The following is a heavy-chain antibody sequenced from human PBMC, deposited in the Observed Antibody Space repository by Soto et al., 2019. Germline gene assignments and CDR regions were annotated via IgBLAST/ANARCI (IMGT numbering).Heavy chain of an antibody. CDR2: TSYTGNT. CDR1: GGSITSYH. Sequence: SETLCLTCVVSGGSITSYHWSWIRQFPGKGLEWIAYTSYTGNTNYNPSLQSRVTISMDTSKTQLSLKLTSMTAADTAVYYCALVCPMRGAKTFIAYWCPGTLVT. V-gene: IGHV4-59*03. CDR3: ALVCPMRGAKTFIAY. J-gene: IGHJ4*02. D-gene: IGHD1-26*01.